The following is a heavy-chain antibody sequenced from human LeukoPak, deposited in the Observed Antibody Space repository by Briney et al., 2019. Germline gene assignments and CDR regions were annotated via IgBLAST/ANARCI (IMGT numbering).Heavy chain of an antibody. D-gene: IGHD2-2*01. Sequence: GGSLRLSCAASGFTFSRNAMSWVRQAPGKGLEWGSGITVSGGNTYYADSVKGRFTIPRDNSKNTLYLQMNSLRAEDTAVYYCAKVLKDQLTFFDYWGQGTLVTVSS. CDR2: ITVSGGNT. CDR1: GFTFSRNA. CDR3: AKVLKDQLTFFDY. J-gene: IGHJ4*02. V-gene: IGHV3-23*01.